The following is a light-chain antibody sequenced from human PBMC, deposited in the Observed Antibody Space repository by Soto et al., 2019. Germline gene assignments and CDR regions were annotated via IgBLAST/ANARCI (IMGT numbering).Light chain of an antibody. J-gene: IGKJ1*01. CDR2: APS. CDR1: QSFSND. CDR3: LQHNNCPCT. Sequence: DIGMTQSPSSLSLSTGDRVTLTCRASQSFSNDLAWYQQKPGKAPKPLIYAPSTMTNGVPPRFRGSGSGTEFTFTIRSLQPEDLAIFYCLQHNNCPCTFGQGTQV. V-gene: IGKV1-17*01.